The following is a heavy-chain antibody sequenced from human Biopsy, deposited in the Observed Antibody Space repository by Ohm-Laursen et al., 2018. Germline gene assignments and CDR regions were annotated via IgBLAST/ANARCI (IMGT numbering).Heavy chain of an antibody. J-gene: IGHJ4*02. Sequence: SQTLSLTWAVYGESFNGYYWSWIRQTPGKGLEWIGEINHSGRTNYNPSLKSRVTISVDTSKNQFSLNVNSVTAADTAVYYCAVLYGAFDYWGQGQLVSVSA. V-gene: IGHV4-34*01. CDR2: INHSGRT. CDR3: AVLYGAFDY. CDR1: GESFNGYY. D-gene: IGHD4/OR15-4a*01.